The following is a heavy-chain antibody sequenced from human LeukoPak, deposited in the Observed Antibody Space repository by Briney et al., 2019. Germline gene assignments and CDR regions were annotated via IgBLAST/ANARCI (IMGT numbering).Heavy chain of an antibody. V-gene: IGHV3-23*01. Sequence: WGSLRLPRSASGFPLNKYGLRWVRPAPAKGLAGVSAISGSGGGTYYADSVKGRFTISRDNSKNTLYLQMNSLRAEDTAVYYCAKGDGGGYYYYYMDVWGKGTTVTVSS. CDR2: ISGSGGGT. J-gene: IGHJ6*03. CDR3: AKGDGGGYYYYYMDV. CDR1: GFPLNKYG. D-gene: IGHD5-24*01.